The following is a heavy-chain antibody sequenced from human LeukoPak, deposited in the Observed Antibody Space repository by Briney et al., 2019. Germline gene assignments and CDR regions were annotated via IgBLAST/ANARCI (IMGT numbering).Heavy chain of an antibody. Sequence: SETLSLTCTVSGGSISSYYWSWIRQPPGKGLEWIGYIYYSGSTNYNPSLKSRVTISVDTSKNQFSLKLSSATAADTAVYYCARARRGYSSPGAFDIWGQGTMVTVSS. CDR2: IYYSGST. V-gene: IGHV4-59*01. CDR1: GGSISSYY. D-gene: IGHD5-18*01. J-gene: IGHJ3*02. CDR3: ARARRGYSSPGAFDI.